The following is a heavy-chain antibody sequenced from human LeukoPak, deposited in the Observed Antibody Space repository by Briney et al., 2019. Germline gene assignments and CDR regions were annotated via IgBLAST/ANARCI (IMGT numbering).Heavy chain of an antibody. D-gene: IGHD3-22*01. CDR3: ARVTGYVIEVYFDY. CDR2: IYYSGST. V-gene: IGHV4-59*01. Sequence: PSETLSLTCTVSGGSISSYYWSWIRQPPGKGLEWVGYIYYSGSTNYNPSLKSRVTISEDTSKNQFSLWPCSVTAADTAVYYSARVTGYVIEVYFDYWPGGTLVTVP. J-gene: IGHJ4*02. CDR1: GGSISSYY.